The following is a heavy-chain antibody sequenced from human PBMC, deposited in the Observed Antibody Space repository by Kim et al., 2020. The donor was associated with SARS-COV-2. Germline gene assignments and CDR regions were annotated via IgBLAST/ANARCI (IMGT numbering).Heavy chain of an antibody. V-gene: IGHV4-38-2*02. D-gene: IGHD3-22*01. Sequence: SETLSLTCTVSGYSISSGYYWGWIRQPPGKGLEWIGSIYHSGSTYYNPSLKSRVTISVDKSKNQFSLKLSSVTTADTAVYYCRAATGDSSGYPPYDVFDIWGQGTMVTVSS. J-gene: IGHJ3*02. CDR1: GYSISSGYY. CDR3: RAATGDSSGYPPYDVFDI. CDR2: IYHSGST.